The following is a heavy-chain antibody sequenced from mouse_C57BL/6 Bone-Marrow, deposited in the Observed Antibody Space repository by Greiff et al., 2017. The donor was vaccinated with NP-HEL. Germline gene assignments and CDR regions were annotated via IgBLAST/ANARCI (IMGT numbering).Heavy chain of an antibody. CDR3: ARTDGYYAMDY. CDR1: GFTFCDYG. V-gene: IGHV5-17*01. J-gene: IGHJ4*01. D-gene: IGHD2-3*01. CDR2: ISSGSSTI. Sequence: EVQRVESGGGLVKPGGSLKLSCAASGFTFCDYGMHWVRQAPEKGLEWVAYISSGSSTIYYAATVKGRFTISRDNAKNTLFLQMTSLRSEDTAMYYCARTDGYYAMDYWGQGTSVTVSS.